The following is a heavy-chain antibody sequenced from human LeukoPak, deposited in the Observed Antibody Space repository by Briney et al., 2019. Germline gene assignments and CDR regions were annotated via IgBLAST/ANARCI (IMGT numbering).Heavy chain of an antibody. Sequence: SETLSLTCTVSGGSISSYYWSWVRQPPGKGLEWIGYIYTSGSTNYNPSLLSRVTISVDTSKNQFSLKRSSVTAADTAVYYYARIPMDIVVVPAAIGAYYYYYMDVWGKGTTVTVSS. CDR2: IYTSGST. D-gene: IGHD2-2*02. CDR1: GGSISSYY. CDR3: ARIPMDIVVVPAAIGAYYYYYMDV. V-gene: IGHV4-4*09. J-gene: IGHJ6*03.